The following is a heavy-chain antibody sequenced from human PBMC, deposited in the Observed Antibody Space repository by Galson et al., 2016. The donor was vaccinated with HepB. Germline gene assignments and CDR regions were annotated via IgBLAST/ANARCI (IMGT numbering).Heavy chain of an antibody. J-gene: IGHJ6*02. Sequence: SLRLSCAASGFTFSSYGIHWVRQAPGKGLEWVSVIYCGGTTYYADSVKGRFTISRDNSKNTLYLQMNSLRAEDTAVYYCARDQGNYYYYGMDVWGQGTTVTVSS. CDR1: GFTFSSYG. V-gene: IGHV3-53*01. CDR2: IYCGGTT. CDR3: ARDQGNYYYYGMDV.